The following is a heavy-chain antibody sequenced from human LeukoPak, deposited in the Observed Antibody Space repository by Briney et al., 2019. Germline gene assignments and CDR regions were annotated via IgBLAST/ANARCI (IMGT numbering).Heavy chain of an antibody. CDR3: ARTIWFGEPYNWFDP. V-gene: IGHV4-30-4*01. CDR2: IYYSGST. J-gene: IGHJ5*02. CDR1: AGSISSGDYY. Sequence: SETLSLTCTVSAGSISSGDYYWSWIRQPPGKGLEWIGYIYYSGSTYYNPSLKSRVTISVDTSKNQFSLKLSSVTAADTAVYYCARTIWFGEPYNWFDPWGQGTLVTVSS. D-gene: IGHD3-10*01.